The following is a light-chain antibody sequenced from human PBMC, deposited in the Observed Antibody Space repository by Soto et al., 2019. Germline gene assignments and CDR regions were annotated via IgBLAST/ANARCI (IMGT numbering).Light chain of an antibody. Sequence: DIQMTQSPSSLSASVGYRVTITCRASQSIVTYLNWYLQKPGKAPKLLIYAASTLQSGVPSRFSGSGSGTDFTLTISSLQPEDFATYYCQQLNDYPLTCGGGTKVDIK. J-gene: IGKJ4*01. V-gene: IGKV1-9*01. CDR1: QSIVTY. CDR2: AAS. CDR3: QQLNDYPLT.